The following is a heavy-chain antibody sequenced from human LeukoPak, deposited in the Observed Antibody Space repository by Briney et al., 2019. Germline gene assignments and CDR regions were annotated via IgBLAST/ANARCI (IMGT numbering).Heavy chain of an antibody. V-gene: IGHV3-30*04. D-gene: IGHD3-10*01. CDR2: ISNDGNNK. CDR1: GFSFNTYP. J-gene: IGHJ4*02. Sequence: GGSLRLSCAASGFSFNTYPMHWVRQAPGKGLEWVAVISNDGNNKYYADSVKGRFTISRDNSNNTLSLQMNGLRLEDTAVYYCARPDDSESFYRANHYWGRGTLVTVS. CDR3: ARPDDSESFYRANHY.